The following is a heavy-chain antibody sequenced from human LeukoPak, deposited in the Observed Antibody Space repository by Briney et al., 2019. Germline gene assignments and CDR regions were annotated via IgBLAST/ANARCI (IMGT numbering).Heavy chain of an antibody. V-gene: IGHV3-21*04. CDR1: GFTFSSYS. J-gene: IGHJ6*02. CDR2: ISSSSSYI. CDR3: AKGKELLLDYYYGMDV. Sequence: PGGSLRLSCAASGFTFSSYSMNWVRQAPGKGLEWVSSISSSSSYIYYADSVKGRFTISRDNSKNTLYLQMNSLRAEDTAVYYCAKGKELLLDYYYGMDVWGQGTTVTVSS. D-gene: IGHD1-26*01.